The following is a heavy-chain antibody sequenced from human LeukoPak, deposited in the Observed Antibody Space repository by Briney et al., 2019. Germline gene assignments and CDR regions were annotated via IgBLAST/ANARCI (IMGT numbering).Heavy chain of an antibody. V-gene: IGHV1-69*01. CDR1: GGTFSSYA. CDR3: AIQREIGAFDI. Sequence: SVKVSCKASGGTFSSYAISWVRQAPGKGLEWMGGIIPIFGTANYAQKFQGRVTITADESTSTAYMELSSLRSEDTAVYYCAIQREIGAFDIWGQGTMVTVSS. CDR2: IIPIFGTA. J-gene: IGHJ3*02.